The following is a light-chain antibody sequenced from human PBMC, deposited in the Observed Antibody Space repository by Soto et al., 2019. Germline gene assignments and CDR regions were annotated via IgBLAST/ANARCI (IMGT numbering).Light chain of an antibody. CDR3: QQLTNFRFT. CDR1: QGINKF. J-gene: IGKJ2*01. V-gene: IGKV1-9*01. CDR2: GAS. Sequence: IQLTQSPSSLSASVGDRVTITCRASQGINKFLAWYQQKPGKAPQSLTYGASTLQSGVPSRLSGSGSGTDFTLTISSLQPEDFATYYCQQLTNFRFTFGQGTKLDIK.